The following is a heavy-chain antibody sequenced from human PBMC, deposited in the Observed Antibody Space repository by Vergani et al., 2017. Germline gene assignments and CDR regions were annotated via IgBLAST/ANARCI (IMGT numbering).Heavy chain of an antibody. V-gene: IGHV3-30*03. D-gene: IGHD1-1*01. CDR2: ISYDGTQK. J-gene: IGHJ1*01. Sequence: QVHLVESGGGVVQPGRSLRLSCAVSGFTSSYYGMHWVRQAPGKGLEWVAVISYDGTQKYYADSVKGRFTISRDNSKSTLYLKMNSLRTEDTAVYYCATKSCGTPGCQIGYFSEWGQGTLVTVSS. CDR1: GFTSSYYG. CDR3: ATKSCGTPGCQIGYFSE.